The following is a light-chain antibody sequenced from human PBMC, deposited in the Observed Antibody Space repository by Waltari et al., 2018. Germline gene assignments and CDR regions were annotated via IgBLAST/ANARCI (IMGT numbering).Light chain of an antibody. CDR3: QSYDKSLSAWV. V-gene: IGLV1-40*01. Sequence: QSVLTQPPSLSGAPGQRVPLSCPGSSSSSGAGYYVQWYRRFPGTVPALLIYDNNNRPSGVPDRFSASKSGTSASLVITGLQAEDEADYFCQSYDKSLSAWVFGAGTKLTVL. CDR1: SSSSGAGYY. CDR2: DNN. J-gene: IGLJ3*02.